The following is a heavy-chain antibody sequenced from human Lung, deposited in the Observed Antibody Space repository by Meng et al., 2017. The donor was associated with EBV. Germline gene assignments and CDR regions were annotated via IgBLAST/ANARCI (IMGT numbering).Heavy chain of an antibody. J-gene: IGHJ2*01. CDR2: LYGGGAT. CDR1: GFTFDDYG. Sequence: EVQLVESGGGVVRPGGSLRLSCAASGFTFDDYGMSWVRQAPGKGLEWVSILYGGGATYYAGSVKGRFTISRDNSKNTLYLQMNSLRAEDTAVYYCAREWDFDLWGRGTLVTVSS. V-gene: IGHV3-20*04. CDR3: AREWDFDL.